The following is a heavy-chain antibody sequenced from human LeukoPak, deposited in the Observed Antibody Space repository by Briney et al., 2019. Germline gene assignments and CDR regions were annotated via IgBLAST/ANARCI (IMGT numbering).Heavy chain of an antibody. D-gene: IGHD6-19*01. CDR3: ARGDNSGWRNVYYFDY. CDR2: INSDGSST. J-gene: IGHJ4*02. V-gene: IGHV3-74*01. CDR1: GFTFSSFW. Sequence: GGSLRLSCAASGFTFSSFWMIWVRQAPGKGLEWVSRINSDGSSTSYADSVKGRFTISRDNAKNSLYLQMNSLRAEDTAVYYCARGDNSGWRNVYYFDYWGQGTLVTVSS.